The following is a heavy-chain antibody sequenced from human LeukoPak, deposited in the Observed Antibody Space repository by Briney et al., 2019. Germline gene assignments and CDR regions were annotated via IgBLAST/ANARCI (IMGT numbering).Heavy chain of an antibody. J-gene: IGHJ6*03. Sequence: GASVKVPCKASGGTFSSYAISWVRQAPGQGLEWMGGIIPIFGTANYAQKFQGRVTITTDESTSTAYMELSSLRSEDTAVYYCARAVPAAIPREVDYYYMDVWGKGTTVTVSS. D-gene: IGHD2-2*02. CDR2: IIPIFGTA. CDR1: GGTFSSYA. V-gene: IGHV1-69*05. CDR3: ARAVPAAIPREVDYYYMDV.